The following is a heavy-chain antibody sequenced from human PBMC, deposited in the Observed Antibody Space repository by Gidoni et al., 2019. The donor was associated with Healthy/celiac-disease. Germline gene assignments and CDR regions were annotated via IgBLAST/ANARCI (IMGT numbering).Heavy chain of an antibody. V-gene: IGHV4-34*01. CDR3: ARSGRRGRIAARWILGGAFDI. D-gene: IGHD6-6*01. Sequence: QVQLQQWGAGLLKPSETLSLTCAVYGGSFSGYYWSWIRQPPGKGLEWSGEINYSGSTNYNPSLKSRVTISVDTSKNQFSLKLSSVTAADTAVYYCARSGRRGRIAARWILGGAFDIWGQGTMVTVSS. J-gene: IGHJ3*02. CDR2: INYSGST. CDR1: GGSFSGYY.